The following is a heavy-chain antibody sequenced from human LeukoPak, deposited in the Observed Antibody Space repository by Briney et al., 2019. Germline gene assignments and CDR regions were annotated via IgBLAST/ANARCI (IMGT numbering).Heavy chain of an antibody. V-gene: IGHV1-8*03. CDR3: ARGPLRFLEWSTRGCMDV. J-gene: IGHJ6*03. CDR2: MNPNSGNT. D-gene: IGHD3-3*01. CDR1: GYTFTSYD. Sequence: ASVKVSCKASGYTFTSYDINWVRQATGHGLELMGWMNPNSGNTGYAQKFQDRLTITRNTSISTAYMELSSLRSADTAVYYCARGPLRFLEWSTRGCMDVWGKGTTVTVSS.